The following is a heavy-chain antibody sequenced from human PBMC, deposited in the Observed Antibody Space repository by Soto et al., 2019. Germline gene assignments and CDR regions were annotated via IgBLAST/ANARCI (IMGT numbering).Heavy chain of an antibody. CDR2: IIPIFGTA. V-gene: IGHV1-69*13. CDR3: ARAPGIAAAGTPYYYYYYGMDV. J-gene: IGHJ6*02. CDR1: GGTFSSYA. D-gene: IGHD6-13*01. Sequence: GASVKVSCKASGGTFSSYAISWVRQAPGQGLEWMGGIIPIFGTANYAQKFQGRVTITADESTSTAYMELSSLRSEDTAVYYCARAPGIAAAGTPYYYYYYGMDVWGQGTTVTVSS.